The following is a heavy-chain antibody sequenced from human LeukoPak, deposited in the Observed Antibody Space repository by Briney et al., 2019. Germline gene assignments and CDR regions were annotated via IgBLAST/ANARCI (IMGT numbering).Heavy chain of an antibody. D-gene: IGHD2-15*01. CDR3: ARVDIVVVVAAPYYYYGMDV. V-gene: IGHV3-21*01. J-gene: IGHJ6*02. CDR1: GFTFSSYS. Sequence: GGSLRLSCAASGFTFSSYSTNWVRQAPGKGLEWVSSISSSSSYIYYADSVKGRFTISRDNAKNSLYLQMNSLRAEDTAVYYCARVDIVVVVAAPYYYYGMDVWGQGTTVTVSS. CDR2: ISSSSSYI.